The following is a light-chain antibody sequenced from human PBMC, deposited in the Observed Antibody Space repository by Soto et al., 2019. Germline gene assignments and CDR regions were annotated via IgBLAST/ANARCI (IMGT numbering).Light chain of an antibody. CDR1: QSVRSY. CDR3: QQRSNWPPGYT. J-gene: IGKJ2*01. V-gene: IGKV3-11*01. Sequence: EIVLTQSPATLSLSPGERATLSCRASQSVRSYLAWYQQKPGQAPRLLIYDASNRATGIPARFSGSGSGTDFTITISSLEPEDFAVYYCQQRSNWPPGYTFGQGTKLEIQ. CDR2: DAS.